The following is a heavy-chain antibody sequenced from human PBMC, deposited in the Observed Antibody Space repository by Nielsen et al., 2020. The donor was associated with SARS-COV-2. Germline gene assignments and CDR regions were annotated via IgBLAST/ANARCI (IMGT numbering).Heavy chain of an antibody. J-gene: IGHJ4*02. D-gene: IGHD1-26*01. CDR3: AKLDIGGWLGATTGYFDY. CDR1: GFTFNSYA. V-gene: IGHV3-23*01. Sequence: GESLKISCAASGFTFNSYAISWVRQAPGKGLEWVSVISDTGGNTYCADSVKGRFTISRDDSKNTLYLQMNSLRAEDTAVYFCAKLDIGGWLGATTGYFDYWGQGTLVTVSS. CDR2: ISDTGGNT.